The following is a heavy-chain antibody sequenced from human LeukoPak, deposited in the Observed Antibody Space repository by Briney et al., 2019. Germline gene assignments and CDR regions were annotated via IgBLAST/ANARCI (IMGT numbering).Heavy chain of an antibody. CDR3: ARGTSAMVRGVIPVPFDY. D-gene: IGHD3-10*01. V-gene: IGHV3-48*03. CDR1: GFTFSSYE. J-gene: IGHJ4*02. CDR2: ISSSGSTI. Sequence: GGSLRLSCAASGFTFSSYEMNWVRQAPGKGLEWVSYISSSGSTIYYADSVKGRFTISRDNAKSSLYLQMNSLRAEDTVVYYCARGTSAMVRGVIPVPFDYWGQGTLVTVSS.